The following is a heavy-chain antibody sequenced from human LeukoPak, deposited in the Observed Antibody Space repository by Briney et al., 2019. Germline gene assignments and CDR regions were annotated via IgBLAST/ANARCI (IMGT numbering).Heavy chain of an antibody. CDR1: GFTFGSYA. CDR2: ISGSGGST. CDR3: ATRFDWLLGYFDY. Sequence: GGSLRLSCAASGFTFGSYAMSWVRQAPGKGLEWVSAISGSGGSTHYADSVKGRFTISRDNSKNTLYLQMNSLRAEDTAVYYCATRFDWLLGYFDYWGQGTLVTVSS. V-gene: IGHV3-23*01. J-gene: IGHJ4*02. D-gene: IGHD3-9*01.